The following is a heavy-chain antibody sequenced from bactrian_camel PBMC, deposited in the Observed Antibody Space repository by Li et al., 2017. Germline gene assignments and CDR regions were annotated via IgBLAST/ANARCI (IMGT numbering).Heavy chain of an antibody. Sequence: QVQLVESGGGSVQAGGSLRLSCAASGDAGGINCMAWFRQAPGKEREAVAGINPGGGIASQYFDSTYYADSVKDRFTVPRDNSLQMNSLKPEDSAMYYCAAGGLGVVVAGIVRCNDFDYWGQGTQVTVS. CDR3: AAGGLGVVVAGIVRCNDFDY. J-gene: IGHJ6*01. D-gene: IGHD6*01. CDR1: GDAGGINC. CDR2: INPGGGIASQYFDST. V-gene: IGHV3S54*01.